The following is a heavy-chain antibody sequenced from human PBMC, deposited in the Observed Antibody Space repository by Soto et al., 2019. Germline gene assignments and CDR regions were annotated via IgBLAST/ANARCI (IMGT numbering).Heavy chain of an antibody. CDR3: TTDWRGPPDLVGIEFCY. D-gene: IGHD2-21*01. Sequence: EVQLVESGGGLVKPGGSLRLSCAASGFTFSNAWLSWVRQAPGKGLEWVGRIKSKTDGGTTDYAAPVKGRFTISRDDSKNTLYRNMNRLTTDDTAVYYCTTDWRGPPDLVGIEFCYWGHGTLVTVSS. CDR2: IKSKTDGGTT. J-gene: IGHJ4*01. V-gene: IGHV3-15*01. CDR1: GFTFSNAW.